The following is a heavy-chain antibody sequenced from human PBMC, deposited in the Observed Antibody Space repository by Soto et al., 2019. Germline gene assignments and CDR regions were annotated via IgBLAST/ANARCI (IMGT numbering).Heavy chain of an antibody. CDR3: AKDLNTAMVTRYYYYGMDV. J-gene: IGHJ6*02. CDR2: ISWDGGST. V-gene: IGHV3-43D*03. D-gene: IGHD5-18*01. Sequence: GGSLRLSCAASGFTFDDYAMHWVRQAPGKGLEWVSLISWDGGSTYYADSVKGRFTISRDNSKNSLYLQMNSLRAEDTALYYCAKDLNTAMVTRYYYYGMDVWGQGTTVTVSS. CDR1: GFTFDDYA.